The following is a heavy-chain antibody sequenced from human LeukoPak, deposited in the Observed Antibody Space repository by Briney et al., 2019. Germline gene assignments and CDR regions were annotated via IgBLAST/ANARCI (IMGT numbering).Heavy chain of an antibody. V-gene: IGHV4-59*08. J-gene: IGHJ4*02. CDR2: IYYSGST. Sequence: PSETLSLTCTVSGGSISSYYWSWIRQPPGKGLEWIGYIYYSGSTNYKSSLKSRVTISVDTSKNQFSLKLSSVTAADTAVYYCARHPTKWELRLSLDYWGQGTLVTVSS. CDR1: GGSISSYY. CDR3: ARHPTKWELRLSLDY. D-gene: IGHD1-26*01.